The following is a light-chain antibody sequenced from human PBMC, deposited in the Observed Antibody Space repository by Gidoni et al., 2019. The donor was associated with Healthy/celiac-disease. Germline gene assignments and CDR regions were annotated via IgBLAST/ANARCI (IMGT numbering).Light chain of an antibody. CDR1: PSLLHSNGYNS. V-gene: IGKV2-28*01. CDR2: LGS. CDR3: MQALQTPWT. J-gene: IGKJ1*01. Sequence: DIVMTQSPLSLPVTPGEPASISCRSSPSLLHSNGYNSLDWYLQKPGQSPQLLIYLGSNRASGVPYRFSGSGSGTDFTLKISRVEAEDVGVYYCMQALQTPWTFGQGTKVEIK.